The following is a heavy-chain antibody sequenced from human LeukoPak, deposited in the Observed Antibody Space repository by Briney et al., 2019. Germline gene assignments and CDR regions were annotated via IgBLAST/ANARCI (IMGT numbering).Heavy chain of an antibody. J-gene: IGHJ4*02. CDR1: GFTFSSYG. D-gene: IGHD1-26*01. V-gene: IGHV3-30*18. CDR3: AKDGGGEWELLLEVRYFDY. CDR2: ISYDGSNK. Sequence: GGSLRLSCAASGFTFSSYGMHWVRQAPGKGLEWVAVISYDGSNKYYADSVKGRFTISRDNSKNTLYLQMNSLRAEDTAVYYCAKDGGGEWELLLEVRYFDYWGQGTLVTVSS.